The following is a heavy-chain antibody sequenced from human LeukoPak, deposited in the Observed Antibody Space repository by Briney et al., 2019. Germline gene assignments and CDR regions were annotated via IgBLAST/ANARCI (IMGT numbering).Heavy chain of an antibody. CDR2: IYYSGNT. Sequence: SETLSLTCTVSGDSISSYFWIWIRQPPGKGLEWVGYIYYSGNTNSNPSLKSRVTISLDTSKNQFSLKLTSVTAADTAVYHCARALRGYYMDVWGKGTTVTVSS. V-gene: IGHV4-59*01. CDR3: ARALRGYYMDV. D-gene: IGHD3-10*01. J-gene: IGHJ6*03. CDR1: GDSISSYF.